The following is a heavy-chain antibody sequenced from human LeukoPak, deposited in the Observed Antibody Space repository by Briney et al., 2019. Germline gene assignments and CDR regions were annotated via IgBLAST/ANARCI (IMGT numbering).Heavy chain of an antibody. Sequence: GGSLRLSCAASGFAFRIHAMSWVRQAPGKGLEWVSSIGSGDAQHYADSVKGRFTFSRDDPQNTLYLQMNSLRAEDAAIYYCAKDATPGNSVYDHFDYWGQGTLVTVSS. J-gene: IGHJ4*02. D-gene: IGHD5/OR15-5a*01. CDR1: GFAFRIHA. CDR2: IGSGDAQ. CDR3: AKDATPGNSVYDHFDY. V-gene: IGHV3-23*01.